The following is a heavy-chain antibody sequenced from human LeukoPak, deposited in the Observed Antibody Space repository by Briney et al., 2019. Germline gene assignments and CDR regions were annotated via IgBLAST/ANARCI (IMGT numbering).Heavy chain of an antibody. D-gene: IGHD2-21*01. CDR3: ARGVNGHFDY. CDR2: INSDGSST. Sequence: GRSLRLSCAASGFTFDDYAMHWVRQAPGKGLVWVSRINSDGSSTSYADSVKGRFTISRDNAKNTLYLQMNSLRAEDTAVYYCARGVNGHFDYWGQGTLVTVSS. CDR1: GFTFDDYA. V-gene: IGHV3-74*01. J-gene: IGHJ4*02.